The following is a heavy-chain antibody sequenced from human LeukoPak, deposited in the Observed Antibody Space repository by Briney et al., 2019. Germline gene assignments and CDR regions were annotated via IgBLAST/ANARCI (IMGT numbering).Heavy chain of an antibody. CDR3: AKDLLVYANYYFDY. J-gene: IGHJ4*02. D-gene: IGHD2-8*01. CDR2: ISYDGSNK. Sequence: GGSLRLSCAASGFTFSSYGMHWVRQAPGKGLEWVAVISYDGSNKYYADSVKGRFTISRDNSKNTLYLQMNSLRAEDTAVYYCAKDLLVYANYYFDYWGQGTLVTVSS. V-gene: IGHV3-30*18. CDR1: GFTFSSYG.